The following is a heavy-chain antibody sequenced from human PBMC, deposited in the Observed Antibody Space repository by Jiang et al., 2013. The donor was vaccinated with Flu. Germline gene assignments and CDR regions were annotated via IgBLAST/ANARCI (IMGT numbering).Heavy chain of an antibody. CDR1: GFTFSSYG. V-gene: IGHV3-30*02. CDR3: AKDNVVVSGAQGGWFDP. CDR2: IRYDGSQK. Sequence: SCAASGFTFSSYGMHWVRQAPGKGLEWVAFIRYDGSQKYYADSVRGRFTISRDNSKKTLYLQMNSLRAEDTAMYYCAKDNVVVSGAQGGWFDPWGQRTLVTVSS. J-gene: IGHJ5*02. D-gene: IGHD2-2*01.